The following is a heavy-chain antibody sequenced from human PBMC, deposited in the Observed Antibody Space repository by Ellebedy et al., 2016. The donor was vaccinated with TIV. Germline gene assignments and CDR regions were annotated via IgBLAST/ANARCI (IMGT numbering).Heavy chain of an antibody. CDR2: IKQDGGEK. Sequence: GESLKISCTASGFSFRSYWMSWVRQAPGKGLEWVANIKQDGGEKYYVDAVKGRFTISRDNAKNSLYLQMNSLRAEDTAVYYCASDGSYGDFLSPTHAFEMWGQGTMITVSS. V-gene: IGHV3-7*01. J-gene: IGHJ3*02. CDR3: ASDGSYGDFLSPTHAFEM. D-gene: IGHD4-17*01. CDR1: GFSFRSYW.